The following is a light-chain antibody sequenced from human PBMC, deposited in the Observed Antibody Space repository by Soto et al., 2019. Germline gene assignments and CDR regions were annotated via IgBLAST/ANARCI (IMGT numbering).Light chain of an antibody. J-gene: IGLJ2*01. CDR3: AAWDDSLNAVV. V-gene: IGLV1-44*01. Sequence: QSVLTQPPSASGTPGQRVTISCSGSNSNVGSNTVDWYQQLPGTAPKLLIYHNNQRPSGVPDRLSGSKSGTSASLAISGLQSEDEADYHCAAWDDSLNAVVFGGGTKLTVL. CDR2: HNN. CDR1: NSNVGSNT.